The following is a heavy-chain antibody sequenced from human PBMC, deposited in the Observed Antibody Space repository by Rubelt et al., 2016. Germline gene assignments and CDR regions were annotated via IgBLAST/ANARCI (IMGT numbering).Heavy chain of an antibody. CDR3: ARELIFGPADY. CDR1: GDSVSSNSAA. J-gene: IGHJ4*02. CDR2: TYYRSKWYN. Sequence: QVQLHQSGPGLVKPSQTLSLTCAISGDSVSSNSAAWSWVRQSPSRGLEWLGRTYYRSKWYNGFAFSWKSGITSNPDPSKNQFSLQLNSVTPEDTAVYYCARELIFGPADYWAQGTLVTVSS. V-gene: IGHV6-1*01. D-gene: IGHD2-8*01.